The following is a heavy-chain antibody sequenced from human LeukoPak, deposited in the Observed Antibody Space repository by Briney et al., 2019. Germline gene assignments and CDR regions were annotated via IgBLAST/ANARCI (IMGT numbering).Heavy chain of an antibody. V-gene: IGHV3-7*01. CDR3: ARAPITHYSNQYYFDY. Sequence: GGSLRLSCAASGFTFSSYWMSWVRQAPGKGLEWVANIKQDGSEKYYVDSVKGRFTISRDNAKNSLYLQMNSLRAEDTAVYYCARAPITHYSNQYYFDYWGQGTLVTVSS. CDR1: GFTFSSYW. J-gene: IGHJ4*02. CDR2: IKQDGSEK. D-gene: IGHD4-4*01.